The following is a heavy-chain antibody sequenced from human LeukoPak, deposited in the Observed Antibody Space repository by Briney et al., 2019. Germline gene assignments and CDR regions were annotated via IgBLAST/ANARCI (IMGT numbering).Heavy chain of an antibody. V-gene: IGHV4-30-4*08. CDR1: GYSISSGYY. CDR2: IYYSGST. CDR3: ARGTTGTTGDWFDP. J-gene: IGHJ5*02. D-gene: IGHD1-1*01. Sequence: RPSETLSLTCTVSGYSISSGYYWGWIRQPPGKGLEWIGYIYYSGSTYYNPSLKSRVTISVDTSKNQFSLKLSSVTAADTAVYYCARGTTGTTGDWFDPWGQGTLVTVSS.